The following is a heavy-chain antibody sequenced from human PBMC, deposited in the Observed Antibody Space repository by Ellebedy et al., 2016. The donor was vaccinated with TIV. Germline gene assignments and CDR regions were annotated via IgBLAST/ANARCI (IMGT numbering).Heavy chain of an antibody. CDR3: TRARGGGGSVDY. CDR2: LQSGGVT. CDR1: GVTVSSYN. D-gene: IGHD2-21*01. V-gene: IGHV3-66*01. J-gene: IGHJ4*02. Sequence: GESLKISCAAPGVTVSSYNMNWVRQAPGKGLEWVSVLQSGGVTHYADSVKGRFTVSRDNSRNTLYLPMNSLSVEDTAVYYCTRARGGGGSVDYWGQGTLVTVSS.